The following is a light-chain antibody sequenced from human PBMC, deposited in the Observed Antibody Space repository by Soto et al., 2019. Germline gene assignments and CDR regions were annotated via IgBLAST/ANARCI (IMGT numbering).Light chain of an antibody. V-gene: IGKV3D-20*01. CDR1: QSVSSSY. CDR3: QQYCSSPPIT. Sequence: EIVLTQSTATLSLSPGERATLSCGASQSVSSSYLAWYQQKPGLAPRLLIYDASSRATGIPDRFSGSGSGTDFTLTISRLEPEDFAVYYCQQYCSSPPITFGQGTRLEIK. J-gene: IGKJ5*01. CDR2: DAS.